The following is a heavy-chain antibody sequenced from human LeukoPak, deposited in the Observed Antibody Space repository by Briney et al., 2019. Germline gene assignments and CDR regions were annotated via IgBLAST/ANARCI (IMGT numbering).Heavy chain of an antibody. CDR2: INTHTRKP. J-gene: IGHJ3*02. V-gene: IGHV7-4-1*02. D-gene: IGHD5-12*01. CDR1: GYTFTGYY. CDR3: AKDSTDIVALEAFDI. Sequence: ASVKVSCKASGYTFTGYYMHWVRQAPGQGLEWMGWINTHTRKPTYARGFTGWFVFSLDTSVSTAYLQINSLKAEDTAVYYCAKDSTDIVALEAFDIWGQGTVVTVSS.